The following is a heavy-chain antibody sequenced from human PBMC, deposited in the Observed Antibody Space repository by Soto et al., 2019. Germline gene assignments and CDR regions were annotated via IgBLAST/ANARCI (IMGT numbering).Heavy chain of an antibody. CDR2: ISGSGGST. CDR3: EKGLAFDY. Sequence: EVQLLESGGGLVQPGGSLRLSCAASGFTFSSYAMSWVRQAPGKGLEWVSAISGSGGSTYYADSVKGRFTISRDNSKDTLNLQMNSRRAEDKAVYYCEKGLAFDYWGKGTLVTVSS. CDR1: GFTFSSYA. J-gene: IGHJ4*02. V-gene: IGHV3-23*01.